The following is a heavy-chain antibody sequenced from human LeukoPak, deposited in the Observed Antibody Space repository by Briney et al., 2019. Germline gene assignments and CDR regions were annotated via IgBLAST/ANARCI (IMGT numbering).Heavy chain of an antibody. V-gene: IGHV3-53*01. J-gene: IGHJ4*02. D-gene: IGHD6-13*01. CDR2: IYSGGST. CDR3: ARARDSSWDY. CDR1: GFTVSSKY. Sequence: QAGGSLRLSCAASGFTVSSKYMSWVRQAPGKGLEWVSVIYSGGSTYYADSVKGRFTISRDNSRNTLYLQMNSLKAEDTAVYYCARARDSSWDYWGQGTLVTVSS.